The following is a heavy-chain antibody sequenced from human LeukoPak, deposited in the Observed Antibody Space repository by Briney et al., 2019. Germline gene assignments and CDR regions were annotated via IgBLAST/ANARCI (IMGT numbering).Heavy chain of an antibody. CDR1: GYTFTSYG. D-gene: IGHD1-26*01. CDR3: AREPRRVGATPYYFDY. CDR2: ISAYNGNT. Sequence: ASVKVSCKASGYTFTSYGISWVRQAPGQGLEWMGWISAYNGNTNYAQKFQGRVTITADESTSTAYMELSSLRSEDTAVYYCAREPRRVGATPYYFDYWGQGALVTVSS. J-gene: IGHJ4*02. V-gene: IGHV1-18*04.